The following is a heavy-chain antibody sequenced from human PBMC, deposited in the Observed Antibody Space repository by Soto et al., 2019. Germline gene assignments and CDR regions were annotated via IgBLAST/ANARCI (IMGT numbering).Heavy chain of an antibody. J-gene: IGHJ4*01. CDR3: TTDSYFTMSLVCFDF. Sequence: GGSLRLSCAASGFTFGSAWINWVRQAPGKGLEWVGRIRSKTDGGTTDFAALVKGRFAISRDDSKNMVYLQMNSLKIEDTAMYYCTTDSYFTMSLVCFDFWGHGTLVTVSS. D-gene: IGHD3-22*01. V-gene: IGHV3-15*07. CDR2: IRSKTDGGTT. CDR1: GFTFGSAW.